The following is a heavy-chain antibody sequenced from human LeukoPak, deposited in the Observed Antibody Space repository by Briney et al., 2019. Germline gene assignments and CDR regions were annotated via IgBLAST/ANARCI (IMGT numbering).Heavy chain of an antibody. CDR1: GGSISSYS. D-gene: IGHD3-3*01. Sequence: PSETLSLTCTVAGGSISSYSWSWVRQPPGKGLEWMGYIYYSGSTNYNPSLKSRVTMSVDTSKNQFSLKLSSVTAADTAVYYCARDRDYDFSNWFDPWGQGTLVTVSS. V-gene: IGHV4-59*12. CDR3: ARDRDYDFSNWFDP. CDR2: IYYSGST. J-gene: IGHJ5*02.